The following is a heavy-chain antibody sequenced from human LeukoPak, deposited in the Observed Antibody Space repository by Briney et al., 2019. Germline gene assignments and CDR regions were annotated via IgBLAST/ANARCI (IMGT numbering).Heavy chain of an antibody. CDR3: ARDGVVQDIVVVVAATPGYFDY. J-gene: IGHJ4*02. V-gene: IGHV1-18*01. D-gene: IGHD2-15*01. Sequence: GASVKVSCKASGYTFTSYGISWVRQAPGQGLEWMGWISAYNGNTNYAQKLQGRVTMTTDTSTSTAYMELRGLRSDDTAVYYCARDGVVQDIVVVVAATPGYFDYWGQGTLVTVSS. CDR1: GYTFTSYG. CDR2: ISAYNGNT.